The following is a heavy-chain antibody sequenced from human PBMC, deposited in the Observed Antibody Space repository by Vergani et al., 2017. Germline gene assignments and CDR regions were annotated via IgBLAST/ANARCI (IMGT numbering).Heavy chain of an antibody. Sequence: EVQLLESGGGLVQPGGSLRLSCAASGFTFSSYAMSWVRQAPGKGLEWVSAISGSGGSTYYADSVKGRFTISRVNSKNTLYLQMNSRRAENTAVYYCAIFGSSSRDYWGQGTLVTVSS. J-gene: IGHJ4*02. CDR2: ISGSGGST. CDR3: AIFGSSSRDY. D-gene: IGHD6-13*01. V-gene: IGHV3-23*01. CDR1: GFTFSSYA.